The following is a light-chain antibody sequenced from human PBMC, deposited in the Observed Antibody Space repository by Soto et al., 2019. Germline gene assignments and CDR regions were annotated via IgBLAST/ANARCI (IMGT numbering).Light chain of an antibody. CDR2: EVS. Sequence: QSALTQPASVSGSPGQSITISCTGTSSDVGAYKYVSWYQQHPGKAPKLIIYEVSNRPSGVSNRFSGPKSGNTASLTISGLQAEDETDYYCNSFTSSSTYVFGTGTKLTVL. CDR3: NSFTSSSTYV. J-gene: IGLJ1*01. V-gene: IGLV2-14*01. CDR1: SSDVGAYKY.